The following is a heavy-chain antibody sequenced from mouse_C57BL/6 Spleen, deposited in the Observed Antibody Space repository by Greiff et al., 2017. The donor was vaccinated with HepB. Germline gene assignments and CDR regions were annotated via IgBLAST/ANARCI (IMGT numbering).Heavy chain of an antibody. J-gene: IGHJ4*01. CDR3: ARGVDYAMDY. Sequence: QVHVKQPGAELVKPGASVKMSCKASGYTFTSYWITWVKQRPGQGLEWIGDIYPGSGSTNYNEKFKSKATLTVDTSSSTAYMQLSSLTSEDSAVYYCARGVDYAMDYWGQGTSVTVSS. CDR2: IYPGSGST. V-gene: IGHV1-55*01. CDR1: GYTFTSYW. D-gene: IGHD1-1*01.